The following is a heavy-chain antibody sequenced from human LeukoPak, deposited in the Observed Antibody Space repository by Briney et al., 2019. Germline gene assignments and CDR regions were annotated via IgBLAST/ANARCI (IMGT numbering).Heavy chain of an antibody. CDR2: ISYDGSNK. J-gene: IGHJ4*02. CDR1: GFTFSSYG. D-gene: IGHD2-2*01. V-gene: IGHV3-30*18. CDR3: AKDPEGYCSSTSCYSSFDY. Sequence: PGGSLRLSCAASGFTFSSYGMHWVRQAPGKGLEWVAVISYDGSNKYYADSVKGRFTISRDNSKNTLYLQMNSLRAEDTAVYYCAKDPEGYCSSTSCYSSFDYWGQGTLVTVSS.